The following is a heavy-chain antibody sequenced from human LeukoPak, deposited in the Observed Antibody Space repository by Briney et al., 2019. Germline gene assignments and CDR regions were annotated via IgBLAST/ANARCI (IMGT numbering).Heavy chain of an antibody. V-gene: IGHV4-30-4*01. CDR2: IYYSGST. CDR1: GGSISSGDYY. D-gene: IGHD6-6*01. CDR3: ARVPGSTSSPETHYFYYGLDV. J-gene: IGHJ6*02. Sequence: PSETLSLTCTVSGGSISSGDYYWSWIRQPPGRGLEWIGYIYYSGSTYYNPSLKSRVTISVDTSKNQFSLKLSSVTAADTAVYYCARVPGSTSSPETHYFYYGLDVWGQGTTVTVSS.